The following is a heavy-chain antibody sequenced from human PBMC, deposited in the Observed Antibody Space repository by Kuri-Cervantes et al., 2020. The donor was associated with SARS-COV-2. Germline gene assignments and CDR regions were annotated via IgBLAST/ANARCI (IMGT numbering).Heavy chain of an antibody. CDR3: ARLGAFDI. J-gene: IGHJ3*02. V-gene: IGHV4-59*08. CDR1: GGSISSYY. CDR2: IYYSGST. Sequence: AGSLRLSCTVSGGSISSYYWSWSRQPPGKGLEWIGYIYYSGSTNYNPSLKSRVTISVDTSKNQFSLKLNSVAAADTAVYYCARLGAFDIGGHGTMVTVSS.